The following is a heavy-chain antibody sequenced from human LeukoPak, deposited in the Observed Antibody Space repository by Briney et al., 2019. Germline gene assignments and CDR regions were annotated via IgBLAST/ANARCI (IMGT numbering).Heavy chain of an antibody. CDR2: ISSSSSYI. CDR1: GFTFSSYS. CDR3: AKSIAARYYFDY. V-gene: IGHV3-21*04. Sequence: GGSLGLSCAASGFTFSSYSMNWVRQAPGKGLEWVSSISSSSSYIYYADSVKGRFTISRDNSKNTLYLQMNSLRAEDTAVYYCAKSIAARYYFDYWGQGTLVTVSS. J-gene: IGHJ4*02. D-gene: IGHD6-6*01.